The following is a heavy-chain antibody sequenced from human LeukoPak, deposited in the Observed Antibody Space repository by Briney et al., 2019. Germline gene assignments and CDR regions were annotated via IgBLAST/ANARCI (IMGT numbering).Heavy chain of an antibody. D-gene: IGHD1-1*01. CDR1: GFTFSSYG. V-gene: IGHV3-30*03. Sequence: PGGSLRLSCAASGFTFSSYGMHWVRQAPGKGLEWVAVISYDGSNKYYADSVKGRFTISRDNSKNTLYLQMNSLRAEDTAVYYCARPTARFGTYYYGMDVWGQGTTVTVSS. CDR2: ISYDGSNK. CDR3: ARPTARFGTYYYGMDV. J-gene: IGHJ6*02.